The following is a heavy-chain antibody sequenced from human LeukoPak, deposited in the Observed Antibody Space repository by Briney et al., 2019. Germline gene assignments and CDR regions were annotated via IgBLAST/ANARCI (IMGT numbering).Heavy chain of an antibody. CDR1: GDSVSSDSAT. D-gene: IGHD2-8*01. CDR2: TYYRSKWYN. CDR3: ARESGYGIVDY. J-gene: IGHJ4*02. Sequence: SQTLSLTCAISGDSVSSDSATWNWFRQSPSRGLEGLGRTYYRSKWYNDYAESVKSRITINPDTSKNQFSLQLNSVTPEDTAVYYCARESGYGIVDYWGQGTLVTVSS. V-gene: IGHV6-1*01.